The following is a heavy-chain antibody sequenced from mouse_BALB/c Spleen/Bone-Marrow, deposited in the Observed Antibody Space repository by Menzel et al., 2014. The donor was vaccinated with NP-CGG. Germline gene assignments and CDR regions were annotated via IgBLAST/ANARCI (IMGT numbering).Heavy chain of an antibody. D-gene: IGHD2-1*01. CDR3: ARVYYGNLDY. CDR2: IHPGDGDT. V-gene: IGHV1-80*01. CDR1: GYTFTNFW. J-gene: IGHJ2*01. Sequence: QVQLQQSGAELVRPGSSVKISCKASGYTFTNFWMNWVKQRPVQGLEWIGQIHPGDGDTNNNGKFKGKATLTTDKSSSTAYMQLSSLSSEDSAVYFCARVYYGNLDYWGQGTTLTVSS.